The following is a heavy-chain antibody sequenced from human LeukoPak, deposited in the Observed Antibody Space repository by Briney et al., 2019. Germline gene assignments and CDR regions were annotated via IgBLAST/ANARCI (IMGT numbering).Heavy chain of an antibody. V-gene: IGHV1-18*01. Sequence: ASVKVSCEASGYTFTSYGISWVRQAPGQGLEWMGWISAYNGNTNYAQKLQGRVTMTTDTSTSTAYMELRSLRSDDTAVYYCARGHPGGMQLLFYYYYYMDVWGKGTTVTVSS. CDR2: ISAYNGNT. CDR3: ARGHPGGMQLLFYYYYYMDV. J-gene: IGHJ6*03. D-gene: IGHD2-2*01. CDR1: GYTFTSYG.